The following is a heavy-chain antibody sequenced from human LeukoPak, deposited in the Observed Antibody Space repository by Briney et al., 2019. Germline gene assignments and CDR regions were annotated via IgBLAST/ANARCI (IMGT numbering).Heavy chain of an antibody. CDR2: SYHSESI. V-gene: IGHV4-38-2*01. D-gene: IGHD5/OR15-5a*01. CDR3: AGVSYGVYEVYYFDY. Sequence: SETLTLTCAVSGYSFSIGYYWGWLRPPPGEGLECIWSSYHSESIHYKPSLKSRVTISIDTSKNQFSLQLNSVTAADTAVYYCAGVSYGVYEVYYFDYWGQGTLVTVSS. CDR1: GYSFSIGYY. J-gene: IGHJ4*02.